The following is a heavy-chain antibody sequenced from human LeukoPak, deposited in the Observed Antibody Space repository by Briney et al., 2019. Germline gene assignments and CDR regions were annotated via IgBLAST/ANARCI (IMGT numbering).Heavy chain of an antibody. V-gene: IGHV3-48*03. CDR2: ISSSGSTI. J-gene: IGHJ3*02. Sequence: GGSLRLSCAASGFTFSSYEMNWVRQAPGKGLEWVSYISSSGSTIYYADSVKGRFTISRDNAKNSLYLQMNSLRAEDTAVYYCARERWGHDRDAFDIWGQGTMVTVSS. D-gene: IGHD3-22*01. CDR1: GFTFSSYE. CDR3: ARERWGHDRDAFDI.